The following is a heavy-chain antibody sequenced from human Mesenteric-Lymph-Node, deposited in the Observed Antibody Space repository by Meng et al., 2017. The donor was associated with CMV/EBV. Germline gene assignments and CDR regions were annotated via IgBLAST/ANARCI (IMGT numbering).Heavy chain of an antibody. V-gene: IGHV7-4-1*02. D-gene: IGHD2-21*01. Sequence: KACRYTFTTYGMNWVRQAPGQRLEWMGWINTNTGNPTYAQGFTGRFVFSLDTSISTAYLQISSLKTEDTAVYYCARGLWSGKNWFDPWGQGTLVTVSS. CDR1: RYTFTTYG. CDR3: ARGLWSGKNWFDP. J-gene: IGHJ5*02. CDR2: INTNTGNP.